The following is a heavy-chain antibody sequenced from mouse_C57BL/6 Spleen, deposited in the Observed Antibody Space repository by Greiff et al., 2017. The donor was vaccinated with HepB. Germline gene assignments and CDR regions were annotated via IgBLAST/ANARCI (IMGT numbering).Heavy chain of an antibody. V-gene: IGHV1-15*01. J-gene: IGHJ2*01. D-gene: IGHD1-1*01. CDR3: TRITITTVFDY. Sequence: QVQLQQSGAELVRPGASVTLSCKASGYTFTDYEMHWVKQTPVHGLEWIGAIDPETGGTAYNQKFKGKAILTADKSSSTAYMELRSLTSEDSAVYYCTRITITTVFDYWGQGTTLTVSS. CDR1: GYTFTDYE. CDR2: IDPETGGT.